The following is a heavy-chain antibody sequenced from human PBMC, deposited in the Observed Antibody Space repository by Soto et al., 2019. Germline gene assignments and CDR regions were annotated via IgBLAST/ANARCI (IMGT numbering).Heavy chain of an antibody. CDR2: IIPIFGTA. CDR3: ARGDSYGYYFDY. D-gene: IGHD5-18*01. CDR1: GGTFSSYA. V-gene: IGHV1-69*13. J-gene: IGHJ4*02. Sequence: AVKVSCKASGGTFSSYASSWVRQAPGQGLEWMGGIIPIFGTANYAQKFQGRVTITADESTSTAYMELSSLRSEDTAVYYCARGDSYGYYFDYWGQGTLVTVSS.